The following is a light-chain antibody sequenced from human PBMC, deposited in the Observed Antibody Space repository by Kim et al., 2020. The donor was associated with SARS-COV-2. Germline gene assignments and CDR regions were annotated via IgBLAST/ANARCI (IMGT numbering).Light chain of an antibody. CDR3: QAWDSSTAV. CDR2: QDS. Sequence: VSPGQTVSITCSGDKMGDKYACWFQQKPGKSPVLVIYQDSKRPSGIPERFSGSNSGNTATLTISGTQAMDEADYYCQAWDSSTAVFRTGTKVTVL. CDR1: KMGDKY. V-gene: IGLV3-1*01. J-gene: IGLJ1*01.